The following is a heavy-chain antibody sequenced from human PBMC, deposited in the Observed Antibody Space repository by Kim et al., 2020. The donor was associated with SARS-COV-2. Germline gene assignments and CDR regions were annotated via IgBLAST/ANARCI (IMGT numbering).Heavy chain of an antibody. CDR3: ARDTHYYDSGSFEDCFDS. CDR1: GGSMTNNW. D-gene: IGHD3-10*01. CDR2: INYSGNS. V-gene: IGHV4-59*01. J-gene: IGHJ5*01. Sequence: SETLSLTCTVSGGSMTNNWWSWIRQPPGKGLEWIGYINYSGNSNSNPSLKSRVTISIDTSRNQFSLRLSSVTAVDTAVYYCARDTHYYDSGSFEDCFDSWGLGTLVTVSS.